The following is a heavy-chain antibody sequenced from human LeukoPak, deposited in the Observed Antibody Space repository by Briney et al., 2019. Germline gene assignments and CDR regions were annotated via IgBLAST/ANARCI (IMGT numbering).Heavy chain of an antibody. CDR1: GFTFRSYV. D-gene: IGHD1-26*01. V-gene: IGHV3-15*01. CDR3: TTDGLVGAGTTPYFDY. CDR2: IKSKTDGGTT. Sequence: GGSLRLSCAASGFTFRSYVGTWVRQAPGKGLEWVGRIKSKTDGGTTDYAAPVKGRFTISRDDSKNTLYLQMNSLKTEDTAVYYCTTDGLVGAGTTPYFDYWGQGTLVTVSS. J-gene: IGHJ4*02.